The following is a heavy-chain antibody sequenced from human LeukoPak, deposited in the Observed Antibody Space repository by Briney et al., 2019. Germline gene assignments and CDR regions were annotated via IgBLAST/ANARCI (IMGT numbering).Heavy chain of an antibody. D-gene: IGHD5-18*01. CDR3: GKFQSDSGMVSVYYYGMDV. V-gene: IGHV3-21*04. CDR2: ISSSSSYI. Sequence: GGSLRLSCAASGFTFSSYSMNWVRQAPGKGLEWVSSISSSSSYIYYADSVKGRFTISRDNAKNSLYLQMKSLRAEDTAVYYCGKFQSDSGMVSVYYYGMDVWGQGTTVTVSS. CDR1: GFTFSSYS. J-gene: IGHJ6*02.